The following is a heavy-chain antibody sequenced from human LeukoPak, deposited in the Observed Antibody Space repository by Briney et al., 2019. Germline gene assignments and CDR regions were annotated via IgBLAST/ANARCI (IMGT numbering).Heavy chain of an antibody. Sequence: PSETLSLTCAVSGGSISSSTYYWSWIRQPPGKGLEWIGEINHSGSTNYNPSLKSRVTISVDASKNQFSLKLSSVTAADTAVYYCARGHSNNPWNWGQGTLVTVSS. CDR1: GGSISSSTYY. CDR2: INHSGST. CDR3: ARGHSNNPWN. J-gene: IGHJ4*02. V-gene: IGHV4-39*07. D-gene: IGHD1-14*01.